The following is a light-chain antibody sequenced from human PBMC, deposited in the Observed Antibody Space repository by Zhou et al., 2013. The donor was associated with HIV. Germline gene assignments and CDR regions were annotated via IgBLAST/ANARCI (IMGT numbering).Light chain of an antibody. J-gene: IGKJ1*01. CDR2: GAS. Sequence: AIRLTQSPSSLSASTGDRVTITCRASQGIGTYLAWYQQKPGKAPKFLIYGASTLQTGVPSRFSGSGSGTDFTLTISCLQSDDFATYYCQQYYSFPLTFGPGTKVEIK. CDR1: QGIGTY. CDR3: QQYYSFPLT. V-gene: IGKV1-8*01.